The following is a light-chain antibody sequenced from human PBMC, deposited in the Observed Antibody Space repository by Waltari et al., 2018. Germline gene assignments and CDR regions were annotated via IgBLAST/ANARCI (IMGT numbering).Light chain of an antibody. Sequence: TISCSGSSSNIGNNHVYWYQQLPGTAHKLLIYRNNQRPSGVPDRFSVSKSGTSASLAISGLRSEDEADYYCGGWDDSLNGWVFGGGTKLTVL. CDR1: SSNIGNNH. J-gene: IGLJ3*02. CDR3: GGWDDSLNGWV. V-gene: IGLV1-47*01. CDR2: RNN.